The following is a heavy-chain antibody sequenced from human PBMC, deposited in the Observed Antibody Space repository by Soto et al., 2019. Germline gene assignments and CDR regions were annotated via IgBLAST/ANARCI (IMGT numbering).Heavy chain of an antibody. CDR2: ISGSGDST. CDR3: AKAYGASRSPVDC. Sequence: EEQLLESGGGLAQPGGSLRLSCAASGFTFRGYAVSWVRQAPGKGPEWVSGISGSGDSTYHAKSVKGRFIISRDDSKNTLYLEINSLRAEDAAVYYCAKAYGASRSPVDCWGQGTLVAVSS. J-gene: IGHJ4*02. D-gene: IGHD2-21*01. V-gene: IGHV3-23*01. CDR1: GFTFRGYA.